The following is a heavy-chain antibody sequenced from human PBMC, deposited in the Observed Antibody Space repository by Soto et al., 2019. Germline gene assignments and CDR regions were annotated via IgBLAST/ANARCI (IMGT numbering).Heavy chain of an antibody. Sequence: ASVKVSCKASGYTFTGYYMHWVRQAPGQGLEWMGWINPNSGGTNYAQKFQGWVTMTRDTSISTAYMELSRLRSDDTAVYYCGRAPMEGGGARYYYYMDVWGKGTTVTVSS. CDR2: INPNSGGT. J-gene: IGHJ6*03. D-gene: IGHD3-16*01. CDR3: GRAPMEGGGARYYYYMDV. CDR1: GYTFTGYY. V-gene: IGHV1-2*04.